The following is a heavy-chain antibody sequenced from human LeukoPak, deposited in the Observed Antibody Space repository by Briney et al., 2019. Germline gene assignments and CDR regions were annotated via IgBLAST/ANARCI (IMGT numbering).Heavy chain of an antibody. Sequence: GESLRLSCAASGFTVSSNYMSWVRQAPGKGLEWVSVIYSGGSTYYADSVKGRFTISRHNSKNTLYLQMNSLRAEDTAVYYCAREAGYYDSSGYEGIFDYWGQGTPVTVSS. CDR1: GFTVSSNY. D-gene: IGHD3-22*01. V-gene: IGHV3-53*04. CDR3: AREAGYYDSSGYEGIFDY. J-gene: IGHJ4*02. CDR2: IYSGGST.